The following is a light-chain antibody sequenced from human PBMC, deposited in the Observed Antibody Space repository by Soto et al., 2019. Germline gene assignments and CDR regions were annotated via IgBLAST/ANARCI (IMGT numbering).Light chain of an antibody. CDR1: QYVSVRF. Sequence: EIVMTQSPGTLSLSPGESATLSCRASQYVSVRFLAWYQQKPGQAPRLLIYDASSRATGIPDRFSGSGSGTDFTLTISRLEPEDFAVYYCQQYASSPRTFGQGTKVDIK. V-gene: IGKV3-20*01. CDR3: QQYASSPRT. CDR2: DAS. J-gene: IGKJ1*01.